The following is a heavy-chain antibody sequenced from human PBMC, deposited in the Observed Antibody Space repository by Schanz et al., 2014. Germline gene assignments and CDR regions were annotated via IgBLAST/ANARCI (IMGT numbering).Heavy chain of an antibody. J-gene: IGHJ4*02. V-gene: IGHV3-23*04. Sequence: EVQLVESGGGLVKPGGSLRLSCAASGFNFSDYAMCWVRQAPGKGLEWVSAISGGGGTAYYADSVKGRFTISRDNSKNTLYLQMNSLRPEDTAVYYCAKYRRYYRVSGSYRELEYWGQGTLVTVSS. D-gene: IGHD3-10*01. CDR2: ISGGGGTA. CDR1: GFNFSDYA. CDR3: AKYRRYYRVSGSYRELEY.